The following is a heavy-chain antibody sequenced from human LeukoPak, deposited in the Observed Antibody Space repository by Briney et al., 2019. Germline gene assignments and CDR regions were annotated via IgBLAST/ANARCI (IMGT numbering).Heavy chain of an antibody. D-gene: IGHD6-19*01. Sequence: SETLSLTCTVSGGSISSYYWSWIRQPPGKGLEWIGYIYYSGSTNYNPSLKSRVTISVDTSKNQFSLKLSSVTAADTAVYYCASLNRYSSGWYPSGFDYWGQGTLVTVSS. CDR3: ASLNRYSSGWYPSGFDY. V-gene: IGHV4-59*08. CDR1: GGSISSYY. J-gene: IGHJ4*02. CDR2: IYYSGST.